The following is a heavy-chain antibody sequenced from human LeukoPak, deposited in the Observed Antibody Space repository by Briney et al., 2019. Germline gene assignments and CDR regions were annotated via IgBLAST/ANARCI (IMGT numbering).Heavy chain of an antibody. V-gene: IGHV1-2*02. CDR1: EYTFTGHF. Sequence: ASVKVSCKASEYTFTGHFFHWLRQAPGQGLEWMGWINPNTGSTNYAQKFQGRVTMTRDTYISTTYMELSRLRSDDTAVYYCARDPGRGVYVFDIWGQGTMVTVSS. CDR2: INPNTGST. CDR3: ARDPGRGVYVFDI. D-gene: IGHD3-10*01. J-gene: IGHJ3*02.